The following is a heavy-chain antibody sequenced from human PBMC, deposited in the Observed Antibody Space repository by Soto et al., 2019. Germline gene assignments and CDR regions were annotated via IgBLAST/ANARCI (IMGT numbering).Heavy chain of an antibody. D-gene: IGHD3-22*01. CDR2: ISGSGGST. J-gene: IGHJ4*02. CDR3: AKGDDSSGYYLLAHYYFDY. Sequence: GGSLRLSCAASGFTFSSYAMSWVRQAPGKGLEWVSAISGSGGSTYYADSVKGRFTISRDNSKNTLYLQMNSLRAEDTAVYYCAKGDDSSGYYLLAHYYFDYWGQGTLVTVSS. CDR1: GFTFSSYA. V-gene: IGHV3-23*01.